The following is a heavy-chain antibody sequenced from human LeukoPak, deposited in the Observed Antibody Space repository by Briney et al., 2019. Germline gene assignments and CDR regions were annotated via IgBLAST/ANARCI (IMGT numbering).Heavy chain of an antibody. CDR1: GGSFSGYY. D-gene: IGHD3-3*01. V-gene: IGHV4-34*01. J-gene: IGHJ6*03. CDR3: ARRAFGVVISYYYYMDV. Sequence: SETLSLTCAVYGGSFSGYYWSWIRQPPGKGLEWIGEINHSGSTNYNPSLKSRVTISVDTSKNQFSLKLSSVTAADTAVYYCARRAFGVVISYYYYMDVWGKGTTVTVSS. CDR2: INHSGST.